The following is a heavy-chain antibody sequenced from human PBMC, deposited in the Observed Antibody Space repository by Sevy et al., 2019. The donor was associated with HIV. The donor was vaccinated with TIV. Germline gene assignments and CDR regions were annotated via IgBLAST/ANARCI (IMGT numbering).Heavy chain of an antibody. CDR1: GFSLTTSD. Sequence: GGSLRLSCAASGFSLTTSDMHWVRQAPGKGLEWVAYVRNDGSNKYYADSVRDRFTISRKSPKKKLYLQMNSLRDEDTAIYYCARGRKTTEEWLEELDYYYGLDVWGQGTTVTVSS. J-gene: IGHJ6*02. V-gene: IGHV3-30*02. CDR2: VRNDGSNK. CDR3: ARGRKTTEEWLEELDYYYGLDV. D-gene: IGHD2-8*01.